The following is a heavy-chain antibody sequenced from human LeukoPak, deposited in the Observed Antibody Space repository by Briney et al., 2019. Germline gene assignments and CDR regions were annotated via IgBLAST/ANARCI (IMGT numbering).Heavy chain of an antibody. CDR3: VRGPPNWGFDY. J-gene: IGHJ4*02. V-gene: IGHV1-8*01. D-gene: IGHD7-27*01. Sequence: ASVNVSFKASGYTFTNYDINWVRQATGQGLEWMGWMGSNSGDTGYAQKFQGRVTMTRDTFISTAYMELNNVRSEDTAVYYCVRGPPNWGFDYWGQGTLVTVSS. CDR2: MGSNSGDT. CDR1: GYTFTNYD.